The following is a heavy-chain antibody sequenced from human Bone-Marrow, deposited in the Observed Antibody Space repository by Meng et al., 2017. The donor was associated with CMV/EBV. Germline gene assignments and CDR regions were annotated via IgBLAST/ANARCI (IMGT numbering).Heavy chain of an antibody. CDR2: INPSGGST. V-gene: IGHV1-46*01. D-gene: IGHD6-6*01. CDR3: ARDSPSSIAARPLYYYYYYGMDV. J-gene: IGHJ6*02. Sequence: ASVKVSCKASGYTFTSYYMHWVRQAPGQGLEWMGIINPSGGSTSYAQKFQGRVTMTRDTSTSTVYMELRSLRSDDTAVYYCARDSPSSIAARPLYYYYYYGMDVWGQGTTVTVSS. CDR1: GYTFTSYY.